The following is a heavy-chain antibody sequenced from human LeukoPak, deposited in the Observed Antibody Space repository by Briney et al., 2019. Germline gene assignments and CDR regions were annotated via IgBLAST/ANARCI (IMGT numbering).Heavy chain of an antibody. D-gene: IGHD6-13*01. Sequence: GGSPRLSCAASGFIFSNYWMTWVRHAPGKGLEWVATIKQDGGEKYYVDSVKGRFTISRDNAKNSLYLQMNSLRAEDTAVYYCATLRIAAGDQYGADSFDIWGQGTMVTVSS. V-gene: IGHV3-7*03. CDR2: IKQDGGEK. CDR3: ATLRIAAGDQYGADSFDI. CDR1: GFIFSNYW. J-gene: IGHJ3*02.